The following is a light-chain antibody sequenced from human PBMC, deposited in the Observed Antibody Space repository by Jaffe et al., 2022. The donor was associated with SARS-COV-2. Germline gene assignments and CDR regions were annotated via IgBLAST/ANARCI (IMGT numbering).Light chain of an antibody. V-gene: IGKV3-15*01. CDR3: QQANSWPWT. J-gene: IGKJ1*01. CDR1: QSVSTS. Sequence: EIVLTQSPGTLSLSPGERATLSCRASQSVSTSFLAWYQQKPGQAPRLLIYAASTRATGIPGRFSGSGSGTEFTLTINSLQSEDFAVYYCQQANSWPWTFGQGTKVEIK. CDR2: AAS.